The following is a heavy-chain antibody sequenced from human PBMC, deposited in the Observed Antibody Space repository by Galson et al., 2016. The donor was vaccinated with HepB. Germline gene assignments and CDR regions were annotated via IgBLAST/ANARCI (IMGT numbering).Heavy chain of an antibody. Sequence: SLRLSCEVSKFTFSNYAMRWGRQAPGKGLEWVSTISVSGGTKLYAESVKDRFTIFRDNSKNTVYLQMSSLRADDTAVYYCAKDRSGSSSGRNAWGAFDVWDQGTMVTVSS. CDR2: ISVSGGTK. CDR1: KFTFSNYA. J-gene: IGHJ3*01. CDR3: AKDRSGSSSGRNAWGAFDV. V-gene: IGHV3-23*01. D-gene: IGHD1-26*01.